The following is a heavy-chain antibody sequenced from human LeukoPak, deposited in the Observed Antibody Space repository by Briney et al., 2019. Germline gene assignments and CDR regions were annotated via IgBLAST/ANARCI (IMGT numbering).Heavy chain of an antibody. Sequence: SETLSLTCTVSGGSISSGSYYWSWIRQPAGKGLEWIGRIFTSGSTKYNPSLKSRVTISVDTSKNQFSLKLSSVTAADTAVYYCARDRLRWPKIDYWGQGTLVTISS. CDR2: IFTSGST. CDR1: GGSISSGSYY. J-gene: IGHJ4*02. V-gene: IGHV4-61*02. CDR3: ARDRLRWPKIDY. D-gene: IGHD4-23*01.